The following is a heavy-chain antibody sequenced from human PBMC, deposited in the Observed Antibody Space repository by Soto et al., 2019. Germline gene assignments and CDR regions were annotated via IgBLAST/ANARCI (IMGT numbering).Heavy chain of an antibody. CDR3: GSTNYNHCLKSRTTNSEDTSKNHSSLKLSSVSAADTAVYYCARDHRAYPYCSRTSCYPDRGYYMDV. D-gene: IGHD3-10*01. Sequence: GGSLRLSCAASGFTFRSYWMHWVRQAPGQGLVWVSRINSDGSSTSYADSVKGRFTISRDNAKNTLYLQMNSLRAEDTAVYYWGSTNYNHCLKSRTTNSEDTSKNHSSLKLSSVSAADTAVYYCARDHRAYPYCSRTSCYPDRGYYMDVWGKGTTVTVSS. J-gene: IGHJ6*03. CDR2: INSDGSST. CDR1: GFTFRSYW. V-gene: IGHV3-74*01.